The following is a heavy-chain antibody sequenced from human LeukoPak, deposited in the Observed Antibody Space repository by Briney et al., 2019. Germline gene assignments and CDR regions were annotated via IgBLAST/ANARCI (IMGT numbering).Heavy chain of an antibody. CDR1: GGTFSSYA. CDR3: ARGPSVQLWLYDY. Sequence: ASVKVSCKASGGTFSSYAISWVRQAPGQGLEWMGRIIPILGIANYAQKFQGRVTITADKSTSTAYMELSSLRSEDTAVYYCARGPSVQLWLYDYWGQGTLVTVSS. D-gene: IGHD5-18*01. V-gene: IGHV1-69*04. J-gene: IGHJ4*02. CDR2: IIPILGIA.